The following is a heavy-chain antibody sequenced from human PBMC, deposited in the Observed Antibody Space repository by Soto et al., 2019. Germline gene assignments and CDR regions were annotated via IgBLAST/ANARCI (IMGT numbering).Heavy chain of an antibody. CDR2: IYWDDEK. Sequence: QITLKESGPTLVKATQTLTLTCSFSGFSLRNTEESVSWIRQPPGKALEWLGIIYWDDEKRYSPSVKSRLTITKDTSKNLVVLMINKLDPMDTGTYYCAHRRYKCKEWDCFDSWGQGTLVTVSS. D-gene: IGHD2-2*02. V-gene: IGHV2-5*02. J-gene: IGHJ5*01. CDR1: GFSLRNTEES. CDR3: AHRRYKCKEWDCFDS.